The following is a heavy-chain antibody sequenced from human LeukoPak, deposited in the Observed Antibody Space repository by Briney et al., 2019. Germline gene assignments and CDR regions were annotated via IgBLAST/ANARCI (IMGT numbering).Heavy chain of an antibody. CDR2: ISGSGGST. V-gene: IGHV3-23*01. CDR1: GFTFSSYA. Sequence: PGGSLRLSCAASGFTFSSYAMSWVRQAPGKGLEWVSVISGSGGSTYYADSVKGRFTISRDNSKNTLYLQMNSLRAEDTAVYYCAKFLNRVYYDSSGFDASDIWGQGTMVTVSS. D-gene: IGHD3-22*01. CDR3: AKFLNRVYYDSSGFDASDI. J-gene: IGHJ3*02.